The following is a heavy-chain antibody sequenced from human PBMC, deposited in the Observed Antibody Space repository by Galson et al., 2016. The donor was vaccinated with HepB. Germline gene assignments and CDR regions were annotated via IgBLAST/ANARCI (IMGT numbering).Heavy chain of an antibody. CDR3: ARAYRGYCSGGSCYSVDAFDI. Sequence: SETLSLTCTVSGGSISSSYWSWIRQPPGKGLEWIGYIYYSGNTNYNPSLKSRVTISVDTSKNQFSLKLSSVTAPDTAVYYCARAYRGYCSGGSCYSVDAFDIWGQGTMVTVSS. V-gene: IGHV4-59*01. J-gene: IGHJ3*02. D-gene: IGHD2-15*01. CDR1: GGSISSSY. CDR2: IYYSGNT.